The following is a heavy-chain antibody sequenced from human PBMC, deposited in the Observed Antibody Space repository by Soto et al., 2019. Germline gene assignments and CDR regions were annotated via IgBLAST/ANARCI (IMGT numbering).Heavy chain of an antibody. CDR1: GFTFSSYS. D-gene: IGHD3-10*01. Sequence: GGSLRLSCAASGFTFSSYSMNWVRQAPGKGLEWVSYISSSSSTIYYADSVKGRFTISRDNAKNSLYLQMNSLRAEDTAVYYCARDLALWFGEPYYYYMDVWGKGTTVTVSS. V-gene: IGHV3-48*01. CDR2: ISSSSSTI. CDR3: ARDLALWFGEPYYYYMDV. J-gene: IGHJ6*03.